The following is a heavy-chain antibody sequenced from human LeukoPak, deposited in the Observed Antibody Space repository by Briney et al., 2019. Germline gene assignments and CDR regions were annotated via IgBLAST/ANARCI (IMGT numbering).Heavy chain of an antibody. CDR3: ARDRGPYDFWSGRRKYNWFDP. Sequence: SETLSLTCTVSGGSISSYYWSWIRQPPGKGLEWIGYIYYSGRTTYNPSLKSRVNISVDTSKNQFSLKLSSVTAADTAVYYCARDRGPYDFWSGRRKYNWFDPWGQGTLVTVSS. CDR2: IYYSGRT. D-gene: IGHD3-3*01. V-gene: IGHV4-59*01. J-gene: IGHJ5*02. CDR1: GGSISSYY.